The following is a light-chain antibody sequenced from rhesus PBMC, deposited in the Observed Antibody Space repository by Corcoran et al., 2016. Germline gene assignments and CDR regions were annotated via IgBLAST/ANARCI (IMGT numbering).Light chain of an antibody. CDR2: KAS. Sequence: DIQMTQSPSSLSASVGDTVTITCRANQSINSWLDWYQQKPVKAPKLLIYKASSLETGVPSRFSGSGSGTDFTLTVSSLQPEDFATYYCLQYTTTPFTFGPGTKLDIK. V-gene: IGKV1-22*01. CDR3: LQYTTTPFT. J-gene: IGKJ3*01. CDR1: QSINSW.